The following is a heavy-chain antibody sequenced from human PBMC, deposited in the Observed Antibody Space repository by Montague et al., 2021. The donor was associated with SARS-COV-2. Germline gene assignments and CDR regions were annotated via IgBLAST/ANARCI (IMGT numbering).Heavy chain of an antibody. J-gene: IGHJ6*03. Sequence: SLSLSCAASGFTFSRYEMTWVRQAPGKGLEWVSYISSSGSTIYYADSVKGRFTISRDNAKNSLYLQMNSLRAEDTAVYYCARDQLKAQWPYYYYYMDVWGKGTTVTVSS. D-gene: IGHD2-8*01. CDR3: ARDQLKAQWPYYYYYMDV. CDR1: GFTFSRYE. V-gene: IGHV3-48*03. CDR2: ISSSGSTI.